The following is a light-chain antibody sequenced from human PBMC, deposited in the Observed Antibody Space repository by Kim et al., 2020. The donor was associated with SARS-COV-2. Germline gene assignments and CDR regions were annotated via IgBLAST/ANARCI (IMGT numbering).Light chain of an antibody. V-gene: IGLV3-1*01. J-gene: IGLJ6*01. CDR2: QDR. CDR1: KLGDKY. CDR3: QAWDSSTYV. Sequence: SYELTQPPPVSVSPGQTASITCSGDKLGDKYACWYQQKPGQSPVLVIYQDRKRPSGIPERFSGSNSGNTATLTISGTQAMDEADYYCQAWDSSTYV.